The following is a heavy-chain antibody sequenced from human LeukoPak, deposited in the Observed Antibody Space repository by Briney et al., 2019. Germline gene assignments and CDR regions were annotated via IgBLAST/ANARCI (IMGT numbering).Heavy chain of an antibody. CDR3: ARGFCSDEICQVFTH. D-gene: IGHD3-3*01. CDR2: ISGSGGST. J-gene: IGHJ4*02. CDR1: GFTFSSYA. Sequence: GGSLRLSCAASGFTFSSYAMSWVRQAPGKGLEWVSAISGSGGSTYYADSVKGRFTISRDNSKNTLYLQMNSLRAEDTALYYCARGFCSDEICQVFTHWGQGTLVTVSS. V-gene: IGHV3-23*01.